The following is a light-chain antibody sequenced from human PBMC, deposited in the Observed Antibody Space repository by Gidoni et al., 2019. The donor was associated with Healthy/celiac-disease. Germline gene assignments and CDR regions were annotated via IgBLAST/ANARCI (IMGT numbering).Light chain of an antibody. Sequence: IQIPHSPPSLSASVGDKVTITCQAVQDIRNCLTWYQQKPGKAPKLLIYDASSLETGVPSRFSGSGSGTDFTFTISSLQPEDIATYYCQQYDNHPRTFGEGTKVEIK. J-gene: IGKJ4*02. CDR3: QQYDNHPRT. V-gene: IGKV1-33*01. CDR1: QDIRNC. CDR2: DAS.